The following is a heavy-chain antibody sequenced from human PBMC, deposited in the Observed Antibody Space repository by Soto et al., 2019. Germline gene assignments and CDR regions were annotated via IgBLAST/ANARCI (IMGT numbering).Heavy chain of an antibody. J-gene: IGHJ4*02. Sequence: EVQLLESGGTLVQPGGSLTLSCAASGFTFSTYAMAWVRQAPGKGLEWVSGVSASGLNTDYADPVKGRFYISRDNSKNAVSLHMNSLRAEDTAMYSCAHDRPRRTSGYFFDEWGQGTPVTGSS. CDR2: VSASGLNT. CDR1: GFTFSTYA. CDR3: AHDRPRRTSGYFFDE. D-gene: IGHD1-1*01. V-gene: IGHV3-23*01.